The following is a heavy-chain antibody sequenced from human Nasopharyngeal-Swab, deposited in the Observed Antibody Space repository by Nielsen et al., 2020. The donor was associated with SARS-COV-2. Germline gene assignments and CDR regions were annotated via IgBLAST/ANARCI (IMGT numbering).Heavy chain of an antibody. D-gene: IGHD3-9*01. V-gene: IGHV1-8*01. CDR3: ARVPRLRYFDWLLYSYYYYGMDV. CDR2: MNPNSGNT. Sequence: VRQMPGKGLEWMGWMNPNSGNTGYAQKFQGRVTMTRNTSISTAYMELSSLRSEDTAVYYCARVPRLRYFDWLLYSYYYYGMDVWGQGTTVTVSS. J-gene: IGHJ6*02.